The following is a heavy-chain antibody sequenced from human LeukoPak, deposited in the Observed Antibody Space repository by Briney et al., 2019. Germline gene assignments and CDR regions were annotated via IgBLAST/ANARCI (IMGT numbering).Heavy chain of an antibody. D-gene: IGHD2-2*01. V-gene: IGHV1-2*02. CDR1: GYTFTGYY. J-gene: IGHJ4*02. CDR2: INPNSGGT. CDR3: ARDPYCSSTSCYGMVADY. Sequence: ASVKVSCKASGYTFTGYYMHWVRQAPGQGLEWMGWINPNSGGTNYAQKFQGRVTMTRDTSISTAYMELSRLRSDDTAVYYCARDPYCSSTSCYGMVADYWRQGTLVTVSS.